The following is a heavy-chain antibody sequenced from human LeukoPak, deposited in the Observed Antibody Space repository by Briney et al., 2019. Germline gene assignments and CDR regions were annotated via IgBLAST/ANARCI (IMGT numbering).Heavy chain of an antibody. Sequence: GGSLRLSCAASGFTFSNYGLHWVRQAPGKGLEWVALISYDGRSNKYYADSVKGRFTISRDNSKNTLYLQMNSLRAEDTAIYYCAKVGVAGGYYWFDPWGQGTLVTVSS. J-gene: IGHJ5*02. CDR2: ISYDGRSNK. CDR3: AKVGVAGGYYWFDP. CDR1: GFTFSNYG. D-gene: IGHD6-19*01. V-gene: IGHV3-30*18.